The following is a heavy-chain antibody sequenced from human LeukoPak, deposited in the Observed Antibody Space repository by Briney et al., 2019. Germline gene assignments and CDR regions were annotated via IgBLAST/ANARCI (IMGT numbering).Heavy chain of an antibody. CDR3: ARVERGYCSSTRCYGAGYNHYDGMDV. CDR2: ISAYNGNT. V-gene: IGHV1-18*01. CDR1: GYTFTSYG. J-gene: IGHJ6*02. D-gene: IGHD2-2*01. Sequence: GASVKVSCKASGYTFTSYGISWVRQAPGEGLEWMGWISAYNGNTNYAQKVQGRVTMTTDTSTSTAYMELRSLISDDTAVYYCARVERGYCSSTRCYGAGYNHYDGMDVWGQGTTVTVSS.